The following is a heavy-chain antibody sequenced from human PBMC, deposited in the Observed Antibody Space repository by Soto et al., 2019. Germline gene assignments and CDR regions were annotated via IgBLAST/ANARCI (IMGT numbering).Heavy chain of an antibody. CDR3: ARGGYSSSWPKPGWFDP. J-gene: IGHJ5*02. V-gene: IGHV3-23*01. CDR1: GFTFSSYA. Sequence: GGSLRLSCAASGFTFSSYAMSWVRQAPGKGLEWVSAISGSGGSTYYADSVKGRFTISRDNSKNTLYLQMNSLRAEDTAVYYCARGGYSSSWPKPGWFDPWGQGTLVTVSS. CDR2: ISGSGGST. D-gene: IGHD6-13*01.